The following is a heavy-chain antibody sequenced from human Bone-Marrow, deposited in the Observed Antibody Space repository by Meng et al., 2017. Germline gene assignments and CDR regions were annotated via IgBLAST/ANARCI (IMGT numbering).Heavy chain of an antibody. J-gene: IGHJ4*02. D-gene: IGHD2-21*02. V-gene: IGHV3-53*04. Sequence: GESLKISCAASGFTVSSNYMSWVRQAPGKGLEWVSVIYSGGSTYYADSVKGRFTISRHNSKNTVYLQMNSLRAEDTAVYYCARNGVTEFFDYWGQGTLVTVSS. CDR1: GFTVSSNY. CDR3: ARNGVTEFFDY. CDR2: IYSGGST.